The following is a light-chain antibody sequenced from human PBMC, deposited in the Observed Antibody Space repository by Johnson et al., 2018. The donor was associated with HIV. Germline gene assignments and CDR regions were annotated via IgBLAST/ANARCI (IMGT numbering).Light chain of an antibody. Sequence: QSVLTQPPSVSAAPGQKVTISCSGSSSNIGNNYVSWYQQLPGTAPKLLIYDIDKRPSGIPDRFSGSQSGTSATLDISGLHTGDEADYYCGIWDSGLSAYVFGTGTKVTVL. CDR3: GIWDSGLSAYV. V-gene: IGLV1-51*01. CDR1: SSNIGNNY. J-gene: IGLJ1*01. CDR2: DID.